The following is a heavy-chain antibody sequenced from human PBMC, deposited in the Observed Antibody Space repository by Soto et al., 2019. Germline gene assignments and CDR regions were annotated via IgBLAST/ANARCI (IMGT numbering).Heavy chain of an antibody. CDR1: SGSISSSNW. CDR2: IYHSGST. Sequence: SETLSLTCAVSSGSISSSNWWSWVRQPPGKGLEWIGEIYHSGSTNYNPSLKSRVTISVDKSKNQFSLKLSSVTAADTAVYYCARKEHDFWSGYWFDPWGQGTLVTVSS. V-gene: IGHV4-4*02. CDR3: ARKEHDFWSGYWFDP. J-gene: IGHJ5*02. D-gene: IGHD3-3*01.